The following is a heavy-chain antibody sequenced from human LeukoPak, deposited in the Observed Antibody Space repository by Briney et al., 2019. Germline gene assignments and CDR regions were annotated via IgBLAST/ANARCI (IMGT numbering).Heavy chain of an antibody. V-gene: IGHV3-48*01. CDR3: ARGGVAGGY. CDR1: GFTFSSYS. J-gene: IGHJ4*02. CDR2: ISSSSSTI. Sequence: GGSLRLSCAASGFTFSSYSMNWVRQAPGKGLEWVSYISSSSSTIYYADSVKGRFTISRDNAKNSLYLQMNSLRAEDTAVFYCARGGVAGGYWGQGTLVTVSS. D-gene: IGHD2-15*01.